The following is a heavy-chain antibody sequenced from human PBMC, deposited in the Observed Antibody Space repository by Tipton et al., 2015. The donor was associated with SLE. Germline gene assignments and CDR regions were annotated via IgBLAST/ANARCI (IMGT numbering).Heavy chain of an antibody. CDR2: IYYSGST. D-gene: IGHD3-22*01. CDR1: GGSISSHY. V-gene: IGHV4-59*11. Sequence: TLSLTCTVSGGSISSHYWSWIRQPPGKGLEWIGYIYYSGSTNYNPSLKSRVTISVDTSKNQFSLKLSSVTAADTAVYYCARGSPYYYDSSGYSDAFDIWGQGTMVTVS. J-gene: IGHJ3*02. CDR3: ARGSPYYYDSSGYSDAFDI.